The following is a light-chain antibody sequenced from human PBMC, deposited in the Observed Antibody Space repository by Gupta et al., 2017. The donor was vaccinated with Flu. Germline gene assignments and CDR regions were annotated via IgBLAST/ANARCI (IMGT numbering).Light chain of an antibody. V-gene: IGLV1-47*01. CDR2: SHN. CDR1: SSNIGSNS. Sequence: QSVLNQPPSASGTPGQRATISCSGSSSNIGSNSVSWFRQLPGTAPKPLIYSHNQRPSGVPDRFAGSKSGTSASLTISGLRSEDEADYYCAAWDDSLGGCYVFGTGTKVTVL. CDR3: AAWDDSLGGCYV. J-gene: IGLJ1*01.